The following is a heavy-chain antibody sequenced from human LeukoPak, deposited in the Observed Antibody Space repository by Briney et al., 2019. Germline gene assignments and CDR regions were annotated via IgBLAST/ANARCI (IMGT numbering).Heavy chain of an antibody. CDR1: GGTFISYA. CDR3: ARPLAYCGGDCLDAFDI. J-gene: IGHJ3*02. Sequence: ASXXVSCKASGGTFISYAISWVRQAPGQGLEWMGRIIPIFGTANYAQKFQGRVTITTDGSTSTAYMELSSLRSEDTAVYYCARPLAYCGGDCLDAFDIWGQGTMVTVSS. D-gene: IGHD2-21*02. V-gene: IGHV1-69*05. CDR2: IIPIFGTA.